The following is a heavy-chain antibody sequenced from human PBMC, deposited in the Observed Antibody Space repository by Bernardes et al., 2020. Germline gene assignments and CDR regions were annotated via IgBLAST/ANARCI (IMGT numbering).Heavy chain of an antibody. J-gene: IGHJ4*02. CDR1: GGSFSGYY. CDR2: INHSGST. V-gene: IGHV4-34*01. Sequence: SETLSLTCAVYGGSFSGYYWSWIRQPPGKGLEWIGEINHSGSTNYNPSLKSRVTISVDTSKNQFSLKLSSVTAADTAVYYCARGLLYWWRGFDYWGQGTLVTVSS. CDR3: ARGLLYWWRGFDY. D-gene: IGHD2-8*02.